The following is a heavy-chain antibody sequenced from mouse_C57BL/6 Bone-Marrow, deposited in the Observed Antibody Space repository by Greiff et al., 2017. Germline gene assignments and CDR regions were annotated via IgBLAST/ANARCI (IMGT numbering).Heavy chain of an antibody. CDR3: VRGGSSYGDYFDY. Sequence: EVQRVESGGGLVQPKGSLKLSCAASGFSFNTYAMNWVRQAPGKGLEWVARIRSKSNNYATYYADSVKDRFTISRDDSESMLYLQMNNLKTEDTAMYYGVRGGSSYGDYFDYWGQGTTLTVSS. V-gene: IGHV10-1*01. J-gene: IGHJ2*01. CDR2: IRSKSNNYAT. CDR1: GFSFNTYA. D-gene: IGHD1-1*01.